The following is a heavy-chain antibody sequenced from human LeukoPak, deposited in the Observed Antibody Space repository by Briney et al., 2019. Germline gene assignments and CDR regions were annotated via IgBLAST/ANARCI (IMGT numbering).Heavy chain of an antibody. J-gene: IGHJ6*02. V-gene: IGHV4-59*08. D-gene: IGHD5-18*01. Sequence: SETLSLTCTVSGGSISGFYWNWIRQSPGKGLEWIRHLYDSGATTYNPSLKSRVTTSVDMSKNQFSLMLSSVTAADTAVYFCASQNSYGTYYGLDVWGQGTTVTVSS. CDR2: LYDSGAT. CDR3: ASQNSYGTYYGLDV. CDR1: GGSISGFY.